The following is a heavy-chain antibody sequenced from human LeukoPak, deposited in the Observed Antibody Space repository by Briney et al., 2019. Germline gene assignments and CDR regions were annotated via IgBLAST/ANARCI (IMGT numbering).Heavy chain of an antibody. CDR3: ARVELAPYYYYMDV. D-gene: IGHD1-7*01. Sequence: GGSLRLSCAASGFTFSSYWMHWVRQAPGKGLEWVSYISSSGSTIYYADSVKGRFTISRDNAKNSLYLQMNSLRAEDTAVYYCARVELAPYYYYMDVWGKGTTVTVSS. J-gene: IGHJ6*03. V-gene: IGHV3-48*04. CDR2: ISSSGSTI. CDR1: GFTFSSYW.